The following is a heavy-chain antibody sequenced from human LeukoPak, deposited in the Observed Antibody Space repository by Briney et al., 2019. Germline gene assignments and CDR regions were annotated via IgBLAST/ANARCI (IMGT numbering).Heavy chain of an antibody. CDR3: ARDHYGSGSH. CDR1: GFTFTSFW. D-gene: IGHD3-10*01. CDR2: INGDGSST. V-gene: IGHV3-74*01. J-gene: IGHJ4*02. Sequence: PGGSLRLSCAASGFTFTSFWMRWVRQAPEKGLVWVSRINGDGSSTTFADSVKGRFTISRDNAKNTVYLQMISLRVEDTAVYYCARDHYGSGSHWGQGTLVTVSS.